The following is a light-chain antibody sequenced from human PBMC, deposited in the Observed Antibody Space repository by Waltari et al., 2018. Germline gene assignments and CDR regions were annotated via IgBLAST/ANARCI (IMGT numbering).Light chain of an antibody. CDR1: SSNIGRNS. Sequence: SVLTQPPSASGTHGQRVTISCSGTSSNIGRNSVNWYQQVPGTAPKLLIYNNSQRPSGVPDRFSGSKSGTSASLDISGLQSEDEADYYCAAWDDSLNGVFGGGTKLTVL. V-gene: IGLV1-44*01. J-gene: IGLJ3*02. CDR3: AAWDDSLNGV. CDR2: NNS.